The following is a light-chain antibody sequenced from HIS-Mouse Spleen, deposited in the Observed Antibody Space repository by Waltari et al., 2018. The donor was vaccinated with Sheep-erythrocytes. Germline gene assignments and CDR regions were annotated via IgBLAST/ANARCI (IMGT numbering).Light chain of an antibody. CDR3: QTWGTGIHVV. Sequence: QLVLTQSPSASASLGASVKLTCTLTRGHSSYAIACPQQQPEKGPRYLMKLNSDGSHSKGDGIPDRFSGSSSGAERYLTISSLQSEDEADYYCQTWGTGIHVVFGGGTKLTVL. J-gene: IGLJ2*01. CDR2: LNSDGSH. CDR1: RGHSSYA. V-gene: IGLV4-69*01.